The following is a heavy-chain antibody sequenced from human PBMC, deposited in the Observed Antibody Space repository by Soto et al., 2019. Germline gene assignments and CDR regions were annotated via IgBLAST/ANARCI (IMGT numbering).Heavy chain of an antibody. CDR1: GGTFSSYA. CDR3: ARPRLGKLGFDP. V-gene: IGHV1-69*01. D-gene: IGHD1-26*01. Sequence: QVQLVQSGAEVKKPGSSVKVSCKASGGTFSSYAISWVRQAPGQGLEWMGGIIPIFGTANYAQKFQGRVTITADEATSTAYRELSSLRSEDTAVYYCARPRLGKLGFDPWGQGTLVTVSS. CDR2: IIPIFGTA. J-gene: IGHJ5*02.